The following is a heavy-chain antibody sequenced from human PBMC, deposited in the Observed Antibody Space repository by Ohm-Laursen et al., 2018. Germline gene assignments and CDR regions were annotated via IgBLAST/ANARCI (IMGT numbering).Heavy chain of an antibody. Sequence: SETLSLTCIVSGGSISSSSYYWGWIRQPPGKGLEWIGGMYYSGNTYYNPSLKSRVTIAVDTSKNQFALKLSSVTAADTAVYYCTRGYDYWDYWGRGTLVTVSS. J-gene: IGHJ4*02. CDR1: GGSISSSSYY. D-gene: IGHD5-12*01. V-gene: IGHV4-39*06. CDR2: MYYSGNT. CDR3: TRGYDYWDY.